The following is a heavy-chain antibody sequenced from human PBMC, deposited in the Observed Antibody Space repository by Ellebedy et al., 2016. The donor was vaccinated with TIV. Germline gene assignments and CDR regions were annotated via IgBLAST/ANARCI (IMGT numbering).Heavy chain of an antibody. Sequence: PGGSLRLSCAASGFTFSSYAMSWIRQAPGKGLEWVSAISGSGGSTYYADSVKGRFTFSRDNSKNTLYLQMNSLRAEDTAVYYCARDLTQWLEYYFDYWGQGTLVTVSS. CDR1: GFTFSSYA. J-gene: IGHJ4*02. V-gene: IGHV3-23*01. CDR2: ISGSGGST. CDR3: ARDLTQWLEYYFDY. D-gene: IGHD6-19*01.